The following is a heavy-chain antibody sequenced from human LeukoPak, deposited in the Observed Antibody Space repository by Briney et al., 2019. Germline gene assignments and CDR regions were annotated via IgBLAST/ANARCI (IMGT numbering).Heavy chain of an antibody. CDR1: GFTFSSYW. CDR3: ARRAGAYSHPYDY. CDR2: IKQDGSEK. J-gene: IGHJ4*02. Sequence: GGSLRLSCAASGFTFSSYWMSWVRQAPGKGLEWVANIKQDGSEKYYVDSVKGRFTIPRDNAKNSLYLQMNSLRAEDTAVYYCARRAGAYSHPYDYWGQGTLVTVSS. V-gene: IGHV3-7*01. D-gene: IGHD4/OR15-4a*01.